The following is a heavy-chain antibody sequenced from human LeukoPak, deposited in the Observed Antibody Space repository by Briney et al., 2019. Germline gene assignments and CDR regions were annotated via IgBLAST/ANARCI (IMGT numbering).Heavy chain of an antibody. J-gene: IGHJ5*02. CDR2: ISSSSSTI. CDR3: ARDGPSWAAAAPNWFDP. CDR1: GFTFSSYS. Sequence: GGSLRLSCAASGFTFSSYSMNWVRQAPGKGLEWVSYISSSSSTIYYADSVKGRFTISRDNAKNSLYLQMNSLRAEDTAVYYCARDGPSWAAAAPNWFDPWGQGTLVSVSS. D-gene: IGHD6-13*01. V-gene: IGHV3-48*01.